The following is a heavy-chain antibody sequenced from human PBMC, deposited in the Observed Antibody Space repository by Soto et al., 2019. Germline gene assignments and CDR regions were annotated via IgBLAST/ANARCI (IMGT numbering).Heavy chain of an antibody. CDR3: ARGGVNYYDSSGYYYGWAFDY. V-gene: IGHV4-59*01. CDR2: IYYSGST. J-gene: IGHJ4*02. Sequence: SETLSLTCTVSGGSIGSYYWSWIRQPPGKGLEWIGYIYYSGSTNYNPSLKSRVTISVDTSKNQFSLKLSSVTDADTAVYYCARGGVNYYDSSGYYYGWAFDYRGQGTLVTVSS. D-gene: IGHD3-22*01. CDR1: GGSIGSYY.